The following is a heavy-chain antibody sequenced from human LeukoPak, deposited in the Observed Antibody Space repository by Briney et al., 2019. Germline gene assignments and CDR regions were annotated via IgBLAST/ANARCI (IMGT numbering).Heavy chain of an antibody. V-gene: IGHV1-69*05. Sequence: SVKVSCKASGGTFSSYAISLVRQAPGQGLEWMGGIIPIFGTANYAQKFQGRVTITTDESTSTAYMELSSLRSEDTAVYYCARPFHPYYYDSSGYYYGEGFDYWGQGTLVTVSS. CDR3: ARPFHPYYYDSSGYYYGEGFDY. J-gene: IGHJ4*02. D-gene: IGHD3-22*01. CDR1: GGTFSSYA. CDR2: IIPIFGTA.